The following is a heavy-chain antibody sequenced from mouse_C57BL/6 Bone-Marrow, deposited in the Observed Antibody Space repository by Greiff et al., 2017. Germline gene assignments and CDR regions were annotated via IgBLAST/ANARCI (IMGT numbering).Heavy chain of an antibody. J-gene: IGHJ2*01. CDR1: GFNIKNTY. CDR3: AREDYYDGSFFDY. D-gene: IGHD1-1*01. V-gene: IGHV14-3*01. CDR2: IDPANGNT. Sequence: DVQLQESVAELVRPGASVKLSCTASGFNIKNTYMHWVKQTPEQGLEWIGRIDPANGNTKYAPKFQGKATITADTSSNTAYLQLSSLTSEDDAIYYCAREDYYDGSFFDYWGQGTTLTVSS.